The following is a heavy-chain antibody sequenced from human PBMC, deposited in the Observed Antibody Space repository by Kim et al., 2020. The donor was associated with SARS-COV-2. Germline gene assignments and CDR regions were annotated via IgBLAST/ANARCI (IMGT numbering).Heavy chain of an antibody. D-gene: IGHD6-6*01. J-gene: IGHJ6*02. V-gene: IGHV3-30*01. Sequence: ADSGKGQFTIARDNSKNTLYLQMNSLRAEDTAVYYCARSIAWSYYDGIDVWGQGTTVTVSS. CDR3: ARSIAWSYYDGIDV.